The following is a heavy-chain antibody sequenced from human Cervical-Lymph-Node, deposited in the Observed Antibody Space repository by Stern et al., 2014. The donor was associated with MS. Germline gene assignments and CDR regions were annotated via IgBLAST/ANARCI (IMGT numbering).Heavy chain of an antibody. J-gene: IGHJ6*02. V-gene: IGHV5-51*01. D-gene: IGHD2-2*01. CDR1: GYNFGDYW. CDR3: ARHQPAATFAMDV. CDR2: IFPADSDS. Sequence: EVQLEESGAEVKKPGESLKISCKGSGYNFGDYWIGWVRQKPGKGLEWMGTIFPADSDSRYSPSFEGQFTISADESISTAFLQSSSLKASDTGIYYCARHQPAATFAMDVWGQGTTVIVSS.